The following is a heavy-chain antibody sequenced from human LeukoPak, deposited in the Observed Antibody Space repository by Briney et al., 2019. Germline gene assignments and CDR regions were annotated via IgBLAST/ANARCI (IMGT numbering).Heavy chain of an antibody. CDR2: IYTSGST. D-gene: IGHD7-27*01. J-gene: IGHJ3*02. Sequence: SETLSLTCTVSGYSISSGYYWGWIRQPAGKGLEWIGRIYTSGSTNYNPSLKSRVTMSVDTSKNQFSLKLSSVTAADTAVYYCARGRDPGTYLGPNDAFDIWGQGTMVTVSS. CDR1: GYSISSGYY. V-gene: IGHV4-4*07. CDR3: ARGRDPGTYLGPNDAFDI.